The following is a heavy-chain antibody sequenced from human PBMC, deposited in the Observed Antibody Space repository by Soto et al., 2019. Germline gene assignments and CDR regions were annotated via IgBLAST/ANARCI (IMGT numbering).Heavy chain of an antibody. CDR1: GFSLSTSGVG. CDR2: IYWDDYK. J-gene: IGHJ4*02. D-gene: IGHD4-17*01. V-gene: IGHV2-5*02. Sequence: QITLKESGPTLVKPTQTLTLTCTFSGFSLSTSGVGVGWIRQPPGKALEWLAVIYWDDYKHYSPSLKSRLTIPQDTSKNQVVLTMTNMDPVDTAPYYCAHKGYGDYPLDYWGQGTLLTVSS. CDR3: AHKGYGDYPLDY.